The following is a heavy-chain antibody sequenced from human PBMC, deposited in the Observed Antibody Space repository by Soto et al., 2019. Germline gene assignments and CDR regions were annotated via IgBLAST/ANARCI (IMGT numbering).Heavy chain of an antibody. Sequence: GGSLRLSCAASGFTFSSYGMHWVRQAPGKGLEWVAVIWYDGSNKYYADSVKGRFTISRDNSKNTLYLQMNSLRAEDTAVYYCAKYGYSSSWPIDYWGQGTLVTVSS. J-gene: IGHJ4*02. D-gene: IGHD6-13*01. CDR3: AKYGYSSSWPIDY. CDR2: IWYDGSNK. CDR1: GFTFSSYG. V-gene: IGHV3-33*06.